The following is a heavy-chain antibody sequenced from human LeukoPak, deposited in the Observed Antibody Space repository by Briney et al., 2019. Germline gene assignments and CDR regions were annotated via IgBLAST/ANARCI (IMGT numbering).Heavy chain of an antibody. V-gene: IGHV1-2*02. D-gene: IGHD2-15*01. Sequence: ASVKASCKASGYTFTGYYMHWVRQAPGQGLEWMGWINPNSGGTNYAQKFQGRVTMTRDTSISTAYMELSRLRSDDTAVYYCASSARSRKGDYMDVWGKGTTVTVSS. J-gene: IGHJ6*03. CDR3: ASSARSRKGDYMDV. CDR2: INPNSGGT. CDR1: GYTFTGYY.